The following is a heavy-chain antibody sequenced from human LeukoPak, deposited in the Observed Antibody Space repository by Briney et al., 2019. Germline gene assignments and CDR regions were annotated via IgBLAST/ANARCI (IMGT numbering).Heavy chain of an antibody. V-gene: IGHV3-23*01. CDR3: AKDRGSGWYQNDY. CDR1: GFSFSSYA. Sequence: GGSLRLSCAASGFSFSSYAMAWVRQAPGKGLEWVPGISGGGDSTYYADSVKGRFTISRDNSKNTLYLQMNSLRAEDTAVYFCAKDRGSGWYQNDYWGQGTLVTVSS. J-gene: IGHJ4*02. CDR2: ISGGGDST. D-gene: IGHD6-19*01.